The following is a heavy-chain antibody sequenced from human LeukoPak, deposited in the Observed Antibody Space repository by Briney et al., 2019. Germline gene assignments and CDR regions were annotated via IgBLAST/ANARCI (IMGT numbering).Heavy chain of an antibody. V-gene: IGHV3-30*02. CDR1: GFTFSTYA. J-gene: IGHJ4*02. CDR2: IRYDGSNK. Sequence: GGSLRLSCAASGFTFSTYAMNWIRQAPGKGLEWVAFIRYDGSNKYYADSVKGRFTISRDNSENTLYLQMNSLRAEDTAVYYCAQHYYGSGSPEDWGQGTLVTVSS. D-gene: IGHD3-10*01. CDR3: AQHYYGSGSPED.